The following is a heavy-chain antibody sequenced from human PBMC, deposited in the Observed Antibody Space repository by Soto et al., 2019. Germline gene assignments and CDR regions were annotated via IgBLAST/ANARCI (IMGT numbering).Heavy chain of an antibody. CDR1: GGSISSGGYY. V-gene: IGHV4-31*03. CDR2: IYYSGST. CDR3: ARRSIAAAGWWFDP. Sequence: QVQLQESGPGLVKPSQTLSLTCTVSGGSISSGGYYWSWIRQHPGKGLEWIGYIYYSGSTYYNPSLNTRVTISLDTSKHPFSLKLSSVTAADTAVYYCARRSIAAAGWWFDPWGQGTLVPVSS. D-gene: IGHD6-13*01. J-gene: IGHJ5*02.